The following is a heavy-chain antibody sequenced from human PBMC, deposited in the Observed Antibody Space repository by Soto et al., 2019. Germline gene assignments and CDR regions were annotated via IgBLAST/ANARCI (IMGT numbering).Heavy chain of an antibody. CDR2: ISGSGGDT. V-gene: IGHV3-23*01. Sequence: GGSLRLSCAASGFIFSSYGMGWVRQAPGKGLEWVSAISGSGGDTYYADSVKGRFTISRDNSKNTLFLQMNRLRGDDTSVYFCAIYGSGTYYYYYGMDVWGQGTTVTVSS. CDR3: AIYGSGTYYYYYGMDV. J-gene: IGHJ6*02. D-gene: IGHD3-10*01. CDR1: GFIFSSYG.